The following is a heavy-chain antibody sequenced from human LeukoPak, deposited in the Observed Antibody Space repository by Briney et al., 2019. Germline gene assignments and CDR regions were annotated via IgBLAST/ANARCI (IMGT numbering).Heavy chain of an antibody. D-gene: IGHD5-18*01. CDR3: ATTSRTVDTAMVAFDY. CDR1: GGSISSYY. CDR2: IYYSGST. Sequence: PSETLSLTCTVSGGSISSYYWSWIRQPPGKGLEWIGYIYYSGSTNYNPSLKSRVTISVDTSKNQFSLKLSSVTAADTAVYYCATTSRTVDTAMVAFDYWGQGTLVTVSS. V-gene: IGHV4-59*08. J-gene: IGHJ4*02.